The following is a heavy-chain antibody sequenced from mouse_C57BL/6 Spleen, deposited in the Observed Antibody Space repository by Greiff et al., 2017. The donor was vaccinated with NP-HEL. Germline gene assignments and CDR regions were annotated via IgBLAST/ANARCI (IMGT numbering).Heavy chain of an antibody. CDR2: ISDGGSYT. Sequence: EVNVVESGGGLVKPGGSLKLSCAASGFTFSSYAMSWVRQTPEKRLEWVATISDGGSYTYYPDNVKGRFTISRDNAKNNLYLQMSHLKSEDTAMYYCAKVRGGATTAWFAYWGQGTLVTVSA. D-gene: IGHD2-12*01. V-gene: IGHV5-4*03. CDR3: AKVRGGATTAWFAY. J-gene: IGHJ3*01. CDR1: GFTFSSYA.